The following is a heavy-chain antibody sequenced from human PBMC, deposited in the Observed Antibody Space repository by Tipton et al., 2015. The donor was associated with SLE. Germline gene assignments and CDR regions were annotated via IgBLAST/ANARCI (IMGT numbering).Heavy chain of an antibody. CDR3: ARSPGRLRSMDY. CDR1: GGSISSSSYY. CDR2: IYYSGST. D-gene: IGHD3-3*01. V-gene: IGHV4-39*07. J-gene: IGHJ4*02. Sequence: TLSLTCTVSGGSISSSSYYWDWIRQPPGEGLEWIGSIYYSGSTYYNPSLKSRVTISVDTSKNQFSLKLNSVTAADTAMYFCARSPGRLRSMDYWGQGTLVTVSS.